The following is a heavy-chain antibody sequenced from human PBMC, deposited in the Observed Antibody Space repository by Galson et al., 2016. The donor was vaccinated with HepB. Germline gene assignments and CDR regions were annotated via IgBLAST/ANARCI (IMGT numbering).Heavy chain of an antibody. CDR2: ISYDGSNK. J-gene: IGHJ3*02. V-gene: IGHV3-30*18. CDR3: AKWDDYYYGSGSQHAFDI. D-gene: IGHD3-10*01. CDR1: GFTFSSYG. Sequence: SLRLSCAASGFTFSSYGMHWVRQAPGKGLEWVAVISYDGSNKYYADSVKGRFTISRDNSKNTLYLQMNSLRAEGTAVYYCAKWDDYYYGSGSQHAFDIWGQGTTVTVSS.